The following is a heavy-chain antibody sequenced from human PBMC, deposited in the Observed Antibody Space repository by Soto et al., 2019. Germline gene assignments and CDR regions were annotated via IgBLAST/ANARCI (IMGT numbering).Heavy chain of an antibody. J-gene: IGHJ4*02. Sequence: SETLSLTCTVSGGSISSGGYYWSWIRQHPGKGLEWIGYIYYSGTTYYNPSLKSRVTISLDTSKNQFSLKLSSVTAADTAVYYCASLHPYYDSSGYLHKAYFDYWGQGTLVTVSS. D-gene: IGHD3-22*01. CDR1: GGSISSGGYY. CDR2: IYYSGTT. V-gene: IGHV4-31*03. CDR3: ASLHPYYDSSGYLHKAYFDY.